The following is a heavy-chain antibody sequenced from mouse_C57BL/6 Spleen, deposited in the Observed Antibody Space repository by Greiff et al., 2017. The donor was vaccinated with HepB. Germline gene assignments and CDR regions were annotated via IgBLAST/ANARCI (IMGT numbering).Heavy chain of an antibody. CDR2: ISYDGSN. CDR1: GYSITSGYY. CDR3: AKGTRRDYFDY. J-gene: IGHJ2*01. D-gene: IGHD3-3*01. V-gene: IGHV3-6*01. Sequence: EVQLKESGPGLVKPSQSLSLTCSVTGYSITSGYYWNWIRQFPGNKLEWMGYISYDGSNNYNPSLKNRISITRDTSKNQFFLKLNSVTTEDTATYYCAKGTRRDYFDYWGQGTTLTVSS.